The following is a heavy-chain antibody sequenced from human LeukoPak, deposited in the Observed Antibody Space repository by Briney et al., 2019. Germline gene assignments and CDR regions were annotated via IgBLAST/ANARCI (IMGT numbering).Heavy chain of an antibody. CDR3: ARGYYDVLTGHPKNFDY. J-gene: IGHJ4*02. Sequence: SETLSLTCTVSGGSISISRYYCGWIRQPPGKVLEWIGSIYYSGNTYYNPSLKSRVTISVDTSKNQFSLKFSSLTAADTALYYCARGYYDVLTGHPKNFDYWVQGTLVTVSS. CDR1: GGSISISRYY. D-gene: IGHD3-9*01. V-gene: IGHV4-39*01. CDR2: IYYSGNT.